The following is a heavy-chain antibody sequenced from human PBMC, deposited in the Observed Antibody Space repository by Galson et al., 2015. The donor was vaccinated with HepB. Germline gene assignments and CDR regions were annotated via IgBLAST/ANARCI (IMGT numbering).Heavy chain of an antibody. Sequence: SLRLSCAASGFTFSIYAMSWVRQAPGKGPEWVSAISGGGVTTYYADSVKGRFTISRDNSKNTLYLPMNSLRAEDTAVYYCANDREWELRGPNFDYWGQGTLVTVSS. D-gene: IGHD1-26*01. CDR1: GFTFSIYA. CDR3: ANDREWELRGPNFDY. J-gene: IGHJ4*02. CDR2: ISGGGVTT. V-gene: IGHV3-23*01.